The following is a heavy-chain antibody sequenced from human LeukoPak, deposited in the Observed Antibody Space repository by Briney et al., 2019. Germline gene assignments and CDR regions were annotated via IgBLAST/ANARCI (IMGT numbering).Heavy chain of an antibody. Sequence: ASVKVSCKASGYTFTRYGISWVRQAPGQGLEWMGWISAYNGNTNYAQKLQGRVTMTTDTSTSTAYMELRSLRSDDTAVYYCARAVSYRGDFDYWGQGTLVTVSS. CDR1: GYTFTRYG. J-gene: IGHJ4*02. D-gene: IGHD2-8*01. CDR2: ISAYNGNT. CDR3: ARAVSYRGDFDY. V-gene: IGHV1-18*01.